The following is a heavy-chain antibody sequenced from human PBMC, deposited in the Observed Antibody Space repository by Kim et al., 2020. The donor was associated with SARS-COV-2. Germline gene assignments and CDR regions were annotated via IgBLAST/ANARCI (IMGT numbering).Heavy chain of an antibody. J-gene: IGHJ3*02. CDR3: TREAYDFWSGYSNAFDI. CDR1: GFTFRSYS. D-gene: IGHD3-3*01. Sequence: GGSLRLSCAASGFTFRSYSMNWVRQAPGKGLEWVSYISSSSSIIYYADSVKGRFTISRDDAKNSLYLQMNSLRDEDTAVYYCTREAYDFWSGYSNAFDIWGQGTMVPVPS. CDR2: ISSSSSII. V-gene: IGHV3-48*02.